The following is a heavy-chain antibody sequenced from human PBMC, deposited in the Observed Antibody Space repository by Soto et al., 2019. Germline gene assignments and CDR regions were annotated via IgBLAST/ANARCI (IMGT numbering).Heavy chain of an antibody. CDR2: INSDGSST. V-gene: IGHV3-74*01. J-gene: IGHJ3*02. CDR3: AREAFDWLLWPGVFDI. D-gene: IGHD3-9*01. CDR1: GFTFSSYW. Sequence: VGSLRLSCAASGFTFSSYWMHWVRQAPGKGLVWVSRINSDGSSTSYADSVKGRFTISRDNAKNTLYLQMNSLRAEDTAVYYCAREAFDWLLWPGVFDIWGQGTMVTVSS.